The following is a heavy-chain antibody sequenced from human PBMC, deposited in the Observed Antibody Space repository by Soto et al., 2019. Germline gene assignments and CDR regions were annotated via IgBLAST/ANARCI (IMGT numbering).Heavy chain of an antibody. J-gene: IGHJ4*02. CDR2: IYYSGST. CDR3: ARHGYYDSSGYYFARRPVMEHPIGY. CDR1: GGSISSSSYY. V-gene: IGHV4-39*01. Sequence: PSETLSLTCTVSGGSISSSSYYWGWIRQPPGKGLEWIGSIYYSGSTYYNPSLKSRVTISVDTSKNQFSLKLSSVTAADTAVYYCARHGYYDSSGYYFARRPVMEHPIGYWGQGTLVTVSS. D-gene: IGHD3-22*01.